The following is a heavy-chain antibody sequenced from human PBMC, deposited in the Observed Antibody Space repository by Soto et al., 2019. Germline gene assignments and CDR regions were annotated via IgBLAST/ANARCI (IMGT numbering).Heavy chain of an antibody. Sequence: QVQLVQSGAEVEKPGASVKVSCKASGYTFTSYGISWVRQAPGQGLAWMGWISAYNGNTNYAKKFQGRVTMTTDTSTRTAYSELMSLRSDDTAVYYCARVVDYYFDYCGQGTLVTVSS. CDR1: GYTFTSYG. J-gene: IGHJ4*02. D-gene: IGHD2-15*01. CDR2: ISAYNGNT. V-gene: IGHV1-18*01. CDR3: ARVVDYYFDY.